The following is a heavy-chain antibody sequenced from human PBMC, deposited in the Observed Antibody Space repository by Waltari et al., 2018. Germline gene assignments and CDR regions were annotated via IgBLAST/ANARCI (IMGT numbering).Heavy chain of an antibody. Sequence: QVQLVQSGAEVKKPGASVKVSCKASGYTFTGYYMHWVRQAPGQGLEWMGRINPNIGGTNYAQKFQGRVTMTRDTSISTAYMELSRLRSDDTAVYYCASHVDIVATGGYWGQGTLVTVSS. V-gene: IGHV1-2*06. CDR2: INPNIGGT. CDR3: ASHVDIVATGGY. J-gene: IGHJ4*02. CDR1: GYTFTGYY. D-gene: IGHD5-12*01.